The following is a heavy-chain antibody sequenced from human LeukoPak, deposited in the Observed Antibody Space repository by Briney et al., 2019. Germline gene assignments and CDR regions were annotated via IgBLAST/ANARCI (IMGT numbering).Heavy chain of an antibody. J-gene: IGHJ4*02. CDR3: ARDDGVGGPFDY. CDR1: GFTFSTNY. CDR2: IYKGGSA. V-gene: IGHV3-66*01. Sequence: GGSLRLSCAVSGFTFSTNYMNWVRQAPGKGLEWVSVIYKGGSASYADSVRGRFSISRDTSKNTLYLQMNSLRAEDTAVYYCARDDGVGGPFDYWGQGTLVTVSS. D-gene: IGHD1-26*01.